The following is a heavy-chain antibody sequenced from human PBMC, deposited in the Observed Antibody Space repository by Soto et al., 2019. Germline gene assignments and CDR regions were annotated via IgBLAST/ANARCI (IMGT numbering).Heavy chain of an antibody. CDR3: AREGSPDSSGWYGAIDY. V-gene: IGHV3-66*01. D-gene: IGHD6-19*01. CDR2: IYSGGST. Sequence: EVQLVESGGGLVQPGGSLRLSCAASGFTVSSNYMSWVRQAPGKGLEWVSVIYSGGSTYYADSVKGRFTISRDNSKNTLYLQMNSLRAEDTAVYYCAREGSPDSSGWYGAIDYWGQGTLVTLSS. CDR1: GFTVSSNY. J-gene: IGHJ4*02.